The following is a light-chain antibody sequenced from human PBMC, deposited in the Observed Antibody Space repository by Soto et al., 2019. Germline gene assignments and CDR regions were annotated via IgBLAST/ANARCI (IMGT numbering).Light chain of an antibody. V-gene: IGKV1-33*01. CDR3: QQYDNLPPYT. Sequence: DIQMTQSPSSLSASVGDRVTITCQATRDISVYLNWYQQKPGRPPKLLVYDATNLQTGVPSRFSASGSGTHFSLTISSLQPEDIATYYCQQYDNLPPYTLGQGTKLEIK. J-gene: IGKJ2*01. CDR2: DAT. CDR1: RDISVY.